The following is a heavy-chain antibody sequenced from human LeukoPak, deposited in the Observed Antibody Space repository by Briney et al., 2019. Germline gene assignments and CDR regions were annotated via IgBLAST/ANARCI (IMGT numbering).Heavy chain of an antibody. D-gene: IGHD1-26*01. J-gene: IGHJ4*02. V-gene: IGHV4-39*01. Sequence: SETLSLTCTVSGGSISSSSYSWGWIRQPPGKGLEWIGSIYYSGSTYYNPSLKSRVTISVDTSKNQFSLKLSSVTAADTAVYYCARRSGSYYYFDYWGQGTLVTVSS. CDR2: IYYSGST. CDR3: ARRSGSYYYFDY. CDR1: GGSISSSSYS.